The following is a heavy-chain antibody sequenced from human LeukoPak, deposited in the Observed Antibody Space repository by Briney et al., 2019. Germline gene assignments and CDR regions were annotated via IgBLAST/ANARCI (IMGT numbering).Heavy chain of an antibody. CDR3: ARVTSIAAAGYNWFDP. D-gene: IGHD6-13*01. V-gene: IGHV4-4*07. Sequence: SETLSLTCTVSGGSISSYYWSWIRQPAGKGLEWIGRIYTSGSTNYNPSLKSRVTMSVDTSKNQFSLKLCSVTAADTAVYYCARVTSIAAAGYNWFDPWGQGTLVTVSS. CDR1: GGSISSYY. J-gene: IGHJ5*02. CDR2: IYTSGST.